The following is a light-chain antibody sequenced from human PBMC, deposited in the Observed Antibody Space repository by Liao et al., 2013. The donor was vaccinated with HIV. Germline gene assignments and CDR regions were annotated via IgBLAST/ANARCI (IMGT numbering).Light chain of an antibody. CDR3: QAWDRSLWV. V-gene: IGLV3-21*01. J-gene: IGLJ3*02. Sequence: SYELTQPPSVSVAPGKTARITCGGNNIGSKSVHWYQQKPGQAPVLVIYYDSDRPSGIPERFSGSNSGNTATLTISGTQAMDEPDYYCQAWDRSLWVFGGGTKLTVL. CDR2: YDS. CDR1: NIGSKS.